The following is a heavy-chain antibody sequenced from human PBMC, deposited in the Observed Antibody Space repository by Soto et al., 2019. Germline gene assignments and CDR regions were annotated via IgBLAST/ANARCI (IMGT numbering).Heavy chain of an antibody. D-gene: IGHD4-17*01. CDR2: IKEDGSEE. J-gene: IGHJ4*02. V-gene: IGHV3-7*01. CDR1: GFTFSSYW. Sequence: EVQLVESGGGLVQPGGSLRLSCAASGFTFSSYWMTWVHQAPGKGLEWVANIKEDGSEEYYVDSVKGRFTISRDNAKNSLYLQMNSLRAEDTAVYYCARGRYTVTTRWCFDYWGQGTLVTVSS. CDR3: ARGRYTVTTRWCFDY.